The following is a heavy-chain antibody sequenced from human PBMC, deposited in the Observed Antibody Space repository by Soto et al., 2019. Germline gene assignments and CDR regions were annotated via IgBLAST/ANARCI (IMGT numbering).Heavy chain of an antibody. CDR1: GDSVSSNTAA. D-gene: IGHD6-19*01. CDR2: TYYRSNWRH. V-gene: IGHV6-1*01. Sequence: SQTLSLTCAISGDSVSSNTAAWNWIRSSPSRGLEWLGRTYYRSNWRHDYAVSVKSRITVNPDTSKNHFSLQLNSVAPDDTAVYYCARGVAGSGFDLWGQGTLVTVSS. J-gene: IGHJ4*02. CDR3: ARGVAGSGFDL.